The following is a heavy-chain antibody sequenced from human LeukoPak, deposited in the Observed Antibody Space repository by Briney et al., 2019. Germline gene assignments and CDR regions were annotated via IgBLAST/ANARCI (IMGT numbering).Heavy chain of an antibody. Sequence: GGSLRLSCAASGFTVSSNYMSWVRQAPGRGLEWVSVIYSGGSTCYADSVKGRFTISRDNSKNTLFLQMNSLRAGDTAVYYCARGTVTMVDYWGEGTLVTVSS. J-gene: IGHJ4*02. CDR1: GFTVSSNY. CDR3: ARGTVTMVDY. CDR2: IYSGGST. V-gene: IGHV3-66*01. D-gene: IGHD3-10*01.